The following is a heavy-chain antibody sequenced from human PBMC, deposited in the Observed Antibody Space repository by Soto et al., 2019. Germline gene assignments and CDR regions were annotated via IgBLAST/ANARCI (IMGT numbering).Heavy chain of an antibody. CDR1: GFTVSSNY. Sequence: EVQLVESGGGLVQPGGSLRLSCAASGFTVSSNYMSWVRQAPGKALEWVSVIYSGGTTYYADSVKGRFTISRDNSKNTLYLQMNSLRAEDTAVYYCARDLSSDYGMDVWGHGTTVTVSS. CDR2: IYSGGTT. J-gene: IGHJ6*02. CDR3: ARDLSSDYGMDV. V-gene: IGHV3-66*01.